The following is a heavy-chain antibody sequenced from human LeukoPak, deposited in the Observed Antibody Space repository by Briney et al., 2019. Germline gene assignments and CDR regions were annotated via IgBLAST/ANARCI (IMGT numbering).Heavy chain of an antibody. CDR1: GYTFTSYG. V-gene: IGHV1-18*01. D-gene: IGHD1-7*01. CDR2: ISAYNGNT. CDR3: ARDHPPITGTTVNWFDP. J-gene: IGHJ5*02. Sequence: ASVKVSCKDSGYTFTSYGISWVRQAPGQGLEWMGWISAYNGNTNYAQKLQGRVTMTTDTSTSTAYMELMSLRSDVTAVHYCARDHPPITGTTVNWFDPWGQGTLVTVSS.